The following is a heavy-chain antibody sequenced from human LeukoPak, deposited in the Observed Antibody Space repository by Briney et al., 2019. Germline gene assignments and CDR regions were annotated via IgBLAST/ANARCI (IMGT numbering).Heavy chain of an antibody. CDR1: GGSISDIDFY. V-gene: IGHV4-30-4*01. CDR3: ASAYCGGDCTPYWYFDL. D-gene: IGHD2-21*02. J-gene: IGHJ2*01. CDR2: IYYGGNT. Sequence: PSQTLSLTCAVSGGSISDIDFYWSWIRQPPGKGLEWIGFIYYGGNTYYNPSLKSRVTISVDTSKNQFSLNLSSVTAADTAVYYCASAYCGGDCTPYWYFDLWGRGTLVTVSS.